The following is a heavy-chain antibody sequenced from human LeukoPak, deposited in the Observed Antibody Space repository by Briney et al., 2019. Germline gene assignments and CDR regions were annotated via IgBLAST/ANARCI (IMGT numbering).Heavy chain of an antibody. D-gene: IGHD2-2*01. CDR2: ISANNGET. CDR1: GYTFTNYY. Sequence: ASVKVSCKASGYTFTNYYMHWVRQAPGQGLEWMAWISANNGETRYAQNLQGRVTMTTDTSTSTAYMELRSLRSDDTAVYYCARVPPSAHQLLSSDYWGQGTQVTVSS. V-gene: IGHV1-18*04. J-gene: IGHJ4*02. CDR3: ARVPPSAHQLLSSDY.